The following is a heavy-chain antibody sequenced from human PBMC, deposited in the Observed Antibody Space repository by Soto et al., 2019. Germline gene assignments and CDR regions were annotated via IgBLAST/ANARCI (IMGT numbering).Heavy chain of an antibody. V-gene: IGHV5-51*01. J-gene: IGHJ6*02. Sequence: GASLKISCNASPHSFTTYWIGWVRQMPGNGLHSLGITYPCDSHTRHSPSFQGHVTISADKSTRPAWLQWSSLKASGTAMYYCARRNGMEVWGQGTTVTLSS. CDR1: PHSFTTYW. CDR2: TYPCDSHT. CDR3: ARRNGMEV.